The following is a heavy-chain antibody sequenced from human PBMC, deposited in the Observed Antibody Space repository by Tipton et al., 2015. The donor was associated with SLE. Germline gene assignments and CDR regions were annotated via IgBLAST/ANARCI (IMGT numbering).Heavy chain of an antibody. Sequence: TLSLTCTVSGGPISSYYWSWIRQPPGKGLEWIGYIYYSGSTNYNPSLKSRVTISVDTSKNQFSLKLSSVTAADTAVYYCARLPGYSSSSAYYYGMDVWGQGP. V-gene: IGHV4-59*08. CDR3: ARLPGYSSSSAYYYGMDV. CDR2: IYYSGST. CDR1: GGPISSYY. D-gene: IGHD6-6*01. J-gene: IGHJ6*02.